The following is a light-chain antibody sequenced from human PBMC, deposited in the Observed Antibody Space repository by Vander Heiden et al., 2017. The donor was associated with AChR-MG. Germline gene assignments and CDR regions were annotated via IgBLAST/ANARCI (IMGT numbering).Light chain of an antibody. V-gene: IGKV1-27*01. CDR2: GAS. J-gene: IGKJ4*01. CDR3: QKYYRVPLT. Sequence: IHMHQSPSSLSASVGDRVTITCRASQVIDNSLAWYQQKPGKVPKLLIYGASTLQAGVPTRFSGSGSGTVFTLTISSLQPEDVATYYCQKYYRVPLTFGGGTKVEIK. CDR1: QVIDNS.